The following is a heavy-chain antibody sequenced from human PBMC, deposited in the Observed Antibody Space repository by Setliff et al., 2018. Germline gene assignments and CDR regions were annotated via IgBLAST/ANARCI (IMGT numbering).Heavy chain of an antibody. CDR2: VYYSGAA. CDR1: GDSISAAS. J-gene: IGHJ4*02. CDR3: ARGGAYRYFDY. V-gene: IGHV4-59*01. Sequence: SETLSLTCNVSGDSISAASIMAWIRQPPGKGLEFIGYVYYSGAAKYDPSLKSRVTMSVDTSKTQFSLKLNSMTTADTAVYYCARGGAYRYFDYWGQGTLVTVSS.